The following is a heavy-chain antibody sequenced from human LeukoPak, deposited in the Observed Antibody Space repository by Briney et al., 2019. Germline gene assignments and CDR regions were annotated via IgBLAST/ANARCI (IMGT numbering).Heavy chain of an antibody. CDR3: ARDPYDILTGPYFDY. J-gene: IGHJ4*02. Sequence: PGRSLRLSCAASGFTFNTHAMHWVRQAPGKGLVWVSRINSDKSSTSYADSVKGRFTISRDNAKNTLYLQMNSLRAEDTAVYYCARDPYDILTGPYFDYWGQGTLVTVSS. V-gene: IGHV3-74*01. CDR1: GFTFNTHA. CDR2: INSDKSST. D-gene: IGHD3-9*01.